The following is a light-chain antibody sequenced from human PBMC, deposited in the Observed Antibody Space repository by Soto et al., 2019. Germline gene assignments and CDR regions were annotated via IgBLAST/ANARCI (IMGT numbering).Light chain of an antibody. CDR2: GAS. J-gene: IGKJ1*01. CDR1: QSVSSN. CDR3: QQYGSSGT. V-gene: IGKV3-20*01. Sequence: SCGASQSVSSNLAWYQEKPGQAPRLLIYGASNRATGIPDRFSGSGSGTDFTLTISRLEPEDFAVYYCQQYGSSGTFGQGTKVDIK.